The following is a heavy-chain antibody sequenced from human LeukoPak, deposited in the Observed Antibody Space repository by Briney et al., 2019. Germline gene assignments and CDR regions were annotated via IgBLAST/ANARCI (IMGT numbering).Heavy chain of an antibody. Sequence: ASVKVSCKASGGTFSSYAISWVRQAPGQGVEWMGRIIPILGIANYAQKFQGRVTITADKSTSTAYMELSSLRSEDTAVYYCARDPIWDSRSRTDYWGQGTLVTVSS. CDR2: IIPILGIA. CDR3: ARDPIWDSRSRTDY. V-gene: IGHV1-69*04. CDR1: GGTFSSYA. J-gene: IGHJ4*02. D-gene: IGHD1-26*01.